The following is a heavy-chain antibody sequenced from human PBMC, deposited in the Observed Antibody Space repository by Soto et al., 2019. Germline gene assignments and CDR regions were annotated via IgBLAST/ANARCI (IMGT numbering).Heavy chain of an antibody. CDR3: ATEGDAGIAAAGTAWFDR. CDR2: IIPLYGTT. V-gene: IGHV1-69*13. J-gene: IGHJ5*02. CDR1: RGTFSRYA. Sequence: SVKVSCKASRGTFSRYAISWVRQAPGQGLEWMGGIIPLYGTTNYAQKFQGRVTITADESTRIAYLELSSLRSEDTAIYYCATEGDAGIAAAGTAWFDRWGQGSLVTVSS. D-gene: IGHD6-13*01.